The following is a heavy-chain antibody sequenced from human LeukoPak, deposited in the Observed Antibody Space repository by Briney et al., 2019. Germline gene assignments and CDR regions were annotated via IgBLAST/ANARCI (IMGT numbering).Heavy chain of an antibody. CDR2: FDPEDGET. V-gene: IGHV1-24*01. Sequence: GASVKVSCKVSGSTLTELSMHWVRQAPGKGLEWMGGFDPEDGETIYAQKFQGRVTMTEDTSTDTAYMELSSLRSEDTAVYYCVTDPPDDFLWGGMDVWGQGTTVTVSS. D-gene: IGHD3-3*01. J-gene: IGHJ6*02. CDR1: GSTLTELS. CDR3: VTDPPDDFLWGGMDV.